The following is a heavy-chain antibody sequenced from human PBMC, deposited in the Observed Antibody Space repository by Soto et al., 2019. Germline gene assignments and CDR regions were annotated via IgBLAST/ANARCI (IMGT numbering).Heavy chain of an antibody. D-gene: IGHD3-22*01. CDR1: GYSFTSYW. Sequence: GESLKSSCKGSGYSFTSYWIGWVRQMPGKGLEWMGIIYPGDSDTRYSPSFQGQVTISADKSVSTAYLQWSSLKASDTAMYYCAINYYDSSGPIGDFDIRGQVPMVTVSS. J-gene: IGHJ3*02. CDR3: AINYYDSSGPIGDFDI. V-gene: IGHV5-51*01. CDR2: IYPGDSDT.